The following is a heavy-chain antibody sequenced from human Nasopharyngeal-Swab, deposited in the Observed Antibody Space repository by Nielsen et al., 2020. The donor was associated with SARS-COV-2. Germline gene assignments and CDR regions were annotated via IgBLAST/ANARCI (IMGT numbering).Heavy chain of an antibody. Sequence: GGSLRLSCAASGFTFSSHAMSWVRQAPGKGLEWVSVIYSGGSSTYYADSVKGRFTISRDNSKNTLYLQMNSLRAEDTAVYYCAKGAGGDFWSGYLRFLDYWGQGTLVTVSS. V-gene: IGHV3-23*03. CDR2: IYSGGSST. CDR1: GFTFSSHA. J-gene: IGHJ4*02. D-gene: IGHD3-3*01. CDR3: AKGAGGDFWSGYLRFLDY.